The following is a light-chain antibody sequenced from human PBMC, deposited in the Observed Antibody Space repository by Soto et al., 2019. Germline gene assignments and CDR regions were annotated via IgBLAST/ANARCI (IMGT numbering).Light chain of an antibody. Sequence: EIVLTQPPATLSLSPGERATLSCRASQSVSSAYLAWYQQRPGQAPRLLIYGASTRATGIPDRFSGRGSGTDFALTISRLEPEDFAVYYCQHYGSSLPITFGPGTKVD. CDR3: QHYGSSLPIT. CDR1: QSVSSAY. CDR2: GAS. V-gene: IGKV3-20*01. J-gene: IGKJ3*01.